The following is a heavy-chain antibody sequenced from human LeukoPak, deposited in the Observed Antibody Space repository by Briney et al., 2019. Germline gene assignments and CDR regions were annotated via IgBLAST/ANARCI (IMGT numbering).Heavy chain of an antibody. CDR2: IWYDGSNK. CDR3: ARARTTVTTFGAYNWFDP. V-gene: IGHV3-33*01. CDR1: GFTFSSYG. J-gene: IGHJ5*02. Sequence: GGSLRLSCAASGFTFSSYGMHWVRQAPGKGLEWVAVIWYDGSNKYYADSVKGRFTISRDNSKNTLYLQMNSLRAEDTAVYYCARARTTVTTFGAYNWFDPWGQGTLVTVSS. D-gene: IGHD4-17*01.